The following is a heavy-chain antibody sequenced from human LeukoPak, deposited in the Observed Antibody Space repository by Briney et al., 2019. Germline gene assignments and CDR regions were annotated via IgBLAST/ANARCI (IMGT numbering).Heavy chain of an antibody. D-gene: IGHD3-16*01. CDR3: ARLPQSFVGASPFDF. V-gene: IGHV3-21*01. CDR1: GFTFSDYA. J-gene: IGHJ4*02. CDR2: ISGSSSFI. Sequence: GGSLRLSCAASGFTFSDYAVTWVRQAPGKGLEWVSSISGSSSFIYYTYSVQGRFTVSRDNAENSLFLQMDSLKAEDTAVYYCARLPQSFVGASPFDFWGQGTLVTVSS.